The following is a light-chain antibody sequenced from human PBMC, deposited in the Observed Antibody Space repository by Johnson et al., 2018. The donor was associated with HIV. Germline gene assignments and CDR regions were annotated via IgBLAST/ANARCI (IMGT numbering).Light chain of an antibody. Sequence: QSVLTQPPSVSAAPGQKVTISCSGSSSNIGRNYVSWYQQLPGTAPKLLIFDNNKRPSGIPDRFSGSKSGTSATLGITGLQTGDEADYYCGSWDSSLSAVGVFGTGTKVTVL. CDR2: DNN. CDR1: SSNIGRNY. V-gene: IGLV1-51*01. CDR3: GSWDSSLSAVGV. J-gene: IGLJ1*01.